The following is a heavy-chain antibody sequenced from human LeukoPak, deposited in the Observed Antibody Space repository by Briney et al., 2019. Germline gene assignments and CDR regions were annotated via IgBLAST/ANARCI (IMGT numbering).Heavy chain of an antibody. J-gene: IGHJ4*02. CDR2: LRRDGSDK. D-gene: IGHD5-18*01. V-gene: IGHV3-30*02. Sequence: GGSLRLSCAASGFTFSNYGLHWVRQAPGKGLEWVAFLRRDGSDKYYADSVKGRFTVSRDNSKNTVYLQMNSLRPEDTAVYYCAKDHSQNFDYWGQGTLVTVSS. CDR3: AKDHSQNFDY. CDR1: GFTFSNYG.